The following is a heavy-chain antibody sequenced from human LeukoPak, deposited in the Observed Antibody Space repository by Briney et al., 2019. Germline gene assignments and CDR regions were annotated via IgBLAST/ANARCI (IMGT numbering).Heavy chain of an antibody. CDR3: ARPHRGPAYGDYTFDY. Sequence: GESLKISCKGSGYSFTRYWTGWVRQMPGKGLEWMGIIYPGDSDTRYSPSFQGQVTISADKSISTAYLQWSSLKASDTAMYHCARPHRGPAYGDYTFDYWGQGTLVTVSS. D-gene: IGHD4-17*01. V-gene: IGHV5-51*01. J-gene: IGHJ4*02. CDR1: GYSFTRYW. CDR2: IYPGDSDT.